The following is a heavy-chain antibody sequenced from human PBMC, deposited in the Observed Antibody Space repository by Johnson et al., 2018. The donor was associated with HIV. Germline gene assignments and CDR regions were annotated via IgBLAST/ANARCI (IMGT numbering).Heavy chain of an antibody. CDR2: ISSSGSTI. V-gene: IGHV3-11*01. Sequence: QVQLVESGGGVVQPGGSLRLSCAASGFTFIDYGMHWVRQAPGKGLEWVSYISSSGSTIYYADSVKGRFTISRDNAKNSLYLQMNSLRAEDTAVYYCARDDILTGYYDAFDIWGQGTMVTVSS. J-gene: IGHJ3*02. CDR3: ARDDILTGYYDAFDI. D-gene: IGHD3-9*01. CDR1: GFTFIDYG.